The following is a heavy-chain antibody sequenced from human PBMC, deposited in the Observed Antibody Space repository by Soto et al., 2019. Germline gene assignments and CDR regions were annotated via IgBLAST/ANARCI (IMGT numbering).Heavy chain of an antibody. D-gene: IGHD2-15*01. J-gene: IGHJ4*02. V-gene: IGHV3-7*01. CDR3: RVPSTLEQ. Sequence: EVQLMESGGGLVQPGGSLRLSCAASGFNFTNYWMSWVRQAPGGGLEWVANIKQDGSEKYYVDSVKGRFSISRDNAKSSLYLQMNSLRAEDTAVYYCRVPSTLEQWGQGILVTVSS. CDR1: GFNFTNYW. CDR2: IKQDGSEK.